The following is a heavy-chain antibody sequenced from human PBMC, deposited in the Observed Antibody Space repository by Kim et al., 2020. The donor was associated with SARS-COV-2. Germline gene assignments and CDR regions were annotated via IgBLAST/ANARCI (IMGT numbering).Heavy chain of an antibody. CDR2: ITGSSGKT. CDR1: GFSFSSYA. Sequence: EGSLRLSCAASGFSFSSYAMSWVRQAPGKGPEWVSAITGSSGKTHYADSVKGRFTISRDNSKNTLYLEMNSLRAEDTAVYYCAKRTSGWYLIDYWGQGTL. V-gene: IGHV3-23*01. D-gene: IGHD6-19*01. J-gene: IGHJ4*02. CDR3: AKRTSGWYLIDY.